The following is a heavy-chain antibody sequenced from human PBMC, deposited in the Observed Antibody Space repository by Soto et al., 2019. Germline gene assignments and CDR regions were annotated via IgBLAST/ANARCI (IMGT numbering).Heavy chain of an antibody. Sequence: QVQLVQSGAEVKKPGAAVKLSCKTSGYTFTSYAVHWVRQAPGQRLEWMGWINGGNANTKYSQKFQDRVTITRDTSASTAYTELSSLTSEDTGGYYCARAEELIFGVVVIMDVWGRGTTVTVSS. D-gene: IGHD3-3*01. CDR2: INGGNANT. J-gene: IGHJ6*04. V-gene: IGHV1-3*01. CDR1: GYTFTSYA. CDR3: ARAEELIFGVVVIMDV.